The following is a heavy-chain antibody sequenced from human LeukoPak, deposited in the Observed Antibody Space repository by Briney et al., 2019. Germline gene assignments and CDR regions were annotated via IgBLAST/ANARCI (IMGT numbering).Heavy chain of an antibody. CDR1: GFTFSTYW. CDR3: ARRYYDSSGYDFYFDY. D-gene: IGHD3-22*01. J-gene: IGHJ4*02. Sequence: GGSLRLSCAASGFTFSTYWMHWVRQARGKGLVWVSRINSDGRSTSYADSVKGRFTISRDNAKNTLYLQMNSLRAEDTAVYYCARRYYDSSGYDFYFDYWGQGTLVAVSS. V-gene: IGHV3-74*01. CDR2: INSDGRST.